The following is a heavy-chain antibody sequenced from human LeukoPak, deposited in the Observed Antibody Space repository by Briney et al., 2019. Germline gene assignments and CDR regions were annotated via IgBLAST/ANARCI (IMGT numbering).Heavy chain of an antibody. CDR2: IIPIFGTA. V-gene: IGHV1-69*05. Sequence: ASVKVSCKASGGTFSSYAISWVRQAPGQGLEWMGGIIPIFGTANYAQKFQGRVTITTDESTSTAYMEVSSLRSEDTAVYYCARGGAGSGNVYNWFDPWGQGTLVTVSS. D-gene: IGHD3-10*01. CDR3: ARGGAGSGNVYNWFDP. J-gene: IGHJ5*02. CDR1: GGTFSSYA.